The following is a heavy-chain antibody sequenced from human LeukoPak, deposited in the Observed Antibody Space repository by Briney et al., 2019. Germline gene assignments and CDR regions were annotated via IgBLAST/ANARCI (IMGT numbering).Heavy chain of an antibody. D-gene: IGHD7-27*01. J-gene: IGHJ3*02. Sequence: GASVKVSCKASGGTFSSYAISWVRQAPGQGLEWMGGIIPIFGTANYAQKFQGRVTMTTDTSTRTVYMELRSLRSDDTAVYYCARDYIYSPTGGAFDIWGQGTMVTVSS. CDR2: IIPIFGTA. CDR1: GGTFSSYA. CDR3: ARDYIYSPTGGAFDI. V-gene: IGHV1-69*05.